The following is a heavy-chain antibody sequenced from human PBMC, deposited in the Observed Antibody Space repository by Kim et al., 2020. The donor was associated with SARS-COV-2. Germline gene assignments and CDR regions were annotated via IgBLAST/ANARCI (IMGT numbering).Heavy chain of an antibody. V-gene: IGHV1-8*01. D-gene: IGHD6-19*01. J-gene: IGHJ5*02. CDR2: MNPNSGNT. CDR3: ASLIAVAPDRFDP. CDR1: GYTFTSYD. Sequence: ASVKVSCKASGYTFTSYDINWVRQATGQGLEWMGWMNPNSGNTGYAQKFQGRVTMTRNTSISTAYMELSSLRSEDTAVYYCASLIAVAPDRFDPWGQGTLVTVSS.